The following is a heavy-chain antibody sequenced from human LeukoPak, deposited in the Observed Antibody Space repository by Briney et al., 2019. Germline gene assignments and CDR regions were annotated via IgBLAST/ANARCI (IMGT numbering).Heavy chain of an antibody. V-gene: IGHV3-23*01. CDR1: GFTFSNSA. D-gene: IGHD6-19*01. CDR3: AKGIYSSGWSCFDY. CDR2: LSGSGINT. Sequence: GGSLRLSCAASGFTFSNSAMSWVRQAPGKGLEWVSTLSGSGINTYYADSVKGRFTISRDNSKNTLYLQMNSLRAEDTAVYYCAKGIYSSGWSCFDYWGHGTLVTVSS. J-gene: IGHJ4*01.